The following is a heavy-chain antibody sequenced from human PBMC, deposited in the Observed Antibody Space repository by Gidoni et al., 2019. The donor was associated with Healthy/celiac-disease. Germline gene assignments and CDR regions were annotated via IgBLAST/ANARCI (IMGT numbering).Heavy chain of an antibody. J-gene: IGHJ6*03. V-gene: IGHV3-30*18. Sequence: QVQLVESGGGVVQPGRSLRLSCAASGFTFSSYGMHWVRQAPGKGLEWVAVVSYDGSNKYYADSVKVRFTISRDNSKNTLYLQMNSLRAEDTAVYYCAKPPAEGPFYYYYYMDVWGKGTTVTVSS. D-gene: IGHD2-2*01. CDR3: AKPPAEGPFYYYYYMDV. CDR2: VSYDGSNK. CDR1: GFTFSSYG.